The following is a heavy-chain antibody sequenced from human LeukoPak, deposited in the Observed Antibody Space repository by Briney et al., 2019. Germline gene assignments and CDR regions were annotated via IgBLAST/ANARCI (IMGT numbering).Heavy chain of an antibody. CDR2: IYSGGST. CDR1: GFTVSSNY. Sequence: PGGSLRLSCAVSGFTVSSNYMSWVRQAPGKGLEWVSVIYSGGSTYYADSVKGRFTISRDNSKNTLYLQANSLRAEDTAVYYCARGLSGSYHYFDYWGQGTLVTVSS. J-gene: IGHJ4*02. CDR3: ARGLSGSYHYFDY. D-gene: IGHD1-26*01. V-gene: IGHV3-53*01.